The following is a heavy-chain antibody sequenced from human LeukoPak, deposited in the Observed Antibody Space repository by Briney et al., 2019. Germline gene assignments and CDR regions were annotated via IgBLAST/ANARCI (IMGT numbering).Heavy chain of an antibody. CDR1: GFTFSDYY. D-gene: IGHD2-21*02. V-gene: IGHV3-11*06. CDR2: ISSSSSFI. CDR3: AGDGKLSMTADY. J-gene: IGHJ4*02. Sequence: GGSLRLSCAASGFTFSDYYMSWIRQAPGKGLEWLSSISSSSSFIHYADSVKGRFTISRDNAKDSLYLQMDSLRAEDTAVYFCAGDGKLSMTADYWGQGTLVTVSS.